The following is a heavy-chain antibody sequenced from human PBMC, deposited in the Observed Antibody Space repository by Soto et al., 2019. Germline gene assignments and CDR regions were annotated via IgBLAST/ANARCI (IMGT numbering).Heavy chain of an antibody. CDR1: GGSISSSNW. V-gene: IGHV4-4*02. J-gene: IGHJ4*02. Sequence: PSETLSLTCAVSGGSISSSNWWSWVRQPPGKGLEWIGEIYHSGSTNYNPSLKSRVTMSVDRSKNQFSLKLSSVTAADTAVYYGAREYPVHSAYFDYWGQGILVTVSS. CDR2: IYHSGST. D-gene: IGHD1-26*01. CDR3: AREYPVHSAYFDY.